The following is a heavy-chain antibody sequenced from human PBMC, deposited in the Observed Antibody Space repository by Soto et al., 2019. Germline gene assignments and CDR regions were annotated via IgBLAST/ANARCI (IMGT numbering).Heavy chain of an antibody. D-gene: IGHD3-9*01. CDR2: IYHSGST. CDR1: GGSISSSNW. CDR3: ARDSRYFDWLGAFDI. V-gene: IGHV4-4*02. Sequence: SETLSLTCAVSGGSISSSNWWSWVRQPPGKGLEWIGEIYHSGSTNYNPSLKSRVTISVDKSKNQFSLKLSSVTAADTAVYYCARDSRYFDWLGAFDIWGQGTMVTVS. J-gene: IGHJ3*02.